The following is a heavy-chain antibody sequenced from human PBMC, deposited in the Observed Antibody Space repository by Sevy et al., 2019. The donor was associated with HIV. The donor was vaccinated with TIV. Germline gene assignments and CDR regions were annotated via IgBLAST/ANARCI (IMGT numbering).Heavy chain of an antibody. CDR3: ARGTTWAGIEDY. Sequence: GGSLRLSCAASGFAFGDYTMHWVRQAPGKGLEWVSGISWNVGAIAYAVSVKGRFAISRDDAKSSLYLQISGLRVEDTARYFCARGTTWAGIEDYWGQGTLVTVSS. CDR1: GFAFGDYT. V-gene: IGHV3-9*01. D-gene: IGHD3-3*02. J-gene: IGHJ4*02. CDR2: ISWNVGAI.